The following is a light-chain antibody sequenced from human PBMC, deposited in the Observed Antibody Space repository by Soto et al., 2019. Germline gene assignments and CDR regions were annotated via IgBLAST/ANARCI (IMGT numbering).Light chain of an antibody. CDR3: SSYTSSSSYV. V-gene: IGLV2-14*01. Sequence: QFVLTQPASVSGSPGQSITISCTGTSSDVGAYNSVSWYQQYPGKAPKLVIHDVSNRPSGVSNRFSGSKSGNTASLTISGLQAEDEADYYCSSYTSSSSYVFGSATKLTVL. CDR2: DVS. CDR1: SSDVGAYNS. J-gene: IGLJ1*01.